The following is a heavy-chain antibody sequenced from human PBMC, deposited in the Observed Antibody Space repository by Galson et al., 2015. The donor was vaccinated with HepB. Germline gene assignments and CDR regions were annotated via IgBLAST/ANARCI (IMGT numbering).Heavy chain of an antibody. CDR1: GLTVSTSY. J-gene: IGHJ4*02. CDR2: IYSGGST. CDR3: ARGVGRSWSFDY. V-gene: IGHV3-53*04. Sequence: SLRLSCAASGLTVSTSYMSWVRQAPGKGLEWVSLIYSGGSTQYADSVKGRFTISRHNTENTLYLQMNSLRADDTAVYYCARGVGRSWSFDYWGQGTLVTVSS. D-gene: IGHD6-13*01.